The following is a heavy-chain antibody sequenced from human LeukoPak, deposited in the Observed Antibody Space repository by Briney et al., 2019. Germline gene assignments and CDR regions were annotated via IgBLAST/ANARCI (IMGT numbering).Heavy chain of an antibody. CDR2: IYSGGST. J-gene: IGHJ4*02. V-gene: IGHV3-53*01. CDR3: ARVGATTHFDY. Sequence: PGGSLRLSCAASGFIVSSNYMSWVRQAPGKGLEWVSVIYSGGSTYYADSVKGRFTISRDNSKNTLYLQMNSLRAEDTAVYYCARVGATTHFDYWGQGTLVTVSS. CDR1: GFIVSSNY. D-gene: IGHD1-26*01.